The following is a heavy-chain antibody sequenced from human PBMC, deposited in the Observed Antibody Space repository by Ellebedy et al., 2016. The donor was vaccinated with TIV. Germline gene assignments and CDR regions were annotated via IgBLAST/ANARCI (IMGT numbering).Heavy chain of an antibody. CDR1: GFTLSGSA. V-gene: IGHV3-73*01. CDR3: AGPAAIGTKAFDY. CDR2: IRSKANSDAT. J-gene: IGHJ4*02. Sequence: GGSLRLSCAASGFTLSGSALHWVRQASGKGLEWVGRIRSKANSDATAYSASVKGRFTISRDDSKNTAYLQMNNLRAEDTAVYYCAGPAAIGTKAFDYWGQGTLVTVSS. D-gene: IGHD2-2*01.